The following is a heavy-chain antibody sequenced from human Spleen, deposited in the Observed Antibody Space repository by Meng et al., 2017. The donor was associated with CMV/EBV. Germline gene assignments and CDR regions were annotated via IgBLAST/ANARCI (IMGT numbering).Heavy chain of an antibody. CDR2: INHRGRS. J-gene: IGHJ3*02. CDR3: ARGLLDRKVFGVVIVDAFDI. CDR1: GGSFSGFY. D-gene: IGHD3-3*01. Sequence: GSLRLSCAVYGGSFSGFYWSWIRQSPREGLEWIGKINHRGRSDHNPSLKSRVTISVDTSKNQFSLKLSSATAADTAVYYCARGLLDRKVFGVVIVDAFDIWGQGAMVTVSS. V-gene: IGHV4-34*01.